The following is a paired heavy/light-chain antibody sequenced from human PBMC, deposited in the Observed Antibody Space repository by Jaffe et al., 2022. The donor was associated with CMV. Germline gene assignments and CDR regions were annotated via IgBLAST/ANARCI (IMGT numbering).Heavy chain of an antibody. Sequence: EVQLVESGGGWVQPGGSLRLSCSASGFTFSRYEMNWVRQAPGKGLEWVSYISSSGDTVKYAESVEGRFTISRDNAKNSLYLQMNSLRADDTAIYYCARDPSIFPMPNIDFDWFYFDSWGQGALVTVSS. V-gene: IGHV3-48*03. CDR1: GFTFSRYE. D-gene: IGHD3-9*01. J-gene: IGHJ4*02. CDR2: ISSSGDTV. CDR3: ARDPSIFPMPNIDFDWFYFDS.
Light chain of an antibody. Sequence: DIVLTQSPDSLAVSLGERATITCRSSQNVFYSVNNKDYLSWYQQKPGQPPKLLIYWASTRESGVPDRFSGSGSGTDFTLTISSLQAEDVAVYYCQQYFSTPTFGQGTKLEIK. J-gene: IGKJ2*01. CDR3: QQYFSTPT. CDR1: QNVFYSVNNKDY. V-gene: IGKV4-1*01. CDR2: WAS.